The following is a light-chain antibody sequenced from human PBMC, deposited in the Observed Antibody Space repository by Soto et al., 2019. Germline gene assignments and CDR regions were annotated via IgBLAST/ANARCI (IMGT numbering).Light chain of an antibody. Sequence: EITMTQFPATLSASPGEGVTLSCRAAQDVTTNFAWYHQKRGQVPSPLIYDISPRATGVPTRFSGSGSETEFTLSISDLQSEDFAVYFCQQYNNWPFSFGQGTRLEIK. V-gene: IGKV3-15*01. CDR1: QDVTTN. CDR2: DIS. J-gene: IGKJ5*01. CDR3: QQYNNWPFS.